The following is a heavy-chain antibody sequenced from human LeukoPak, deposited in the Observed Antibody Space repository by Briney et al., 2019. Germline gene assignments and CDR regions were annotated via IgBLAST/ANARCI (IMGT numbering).Heavy chain of an antibody. CDR1: GFPVSSNY. J-gene: IGHJ4*02. D-gene: IGHD6-19*01. V-gene: IGHV3-53*01. CDR3: ARDKYSSGWYSYYY. CDR2: IYSGGST. Sequence: GGSLRLSCAASGFPVSSNYMSWVRQAPGKGLEWVSVIYSGGSTYYADSVKGRFTISRDNSKNTLYLQMNSLRAEDTAVYYCARDKYSSGWYSYYYWGQGTLVTVSS.